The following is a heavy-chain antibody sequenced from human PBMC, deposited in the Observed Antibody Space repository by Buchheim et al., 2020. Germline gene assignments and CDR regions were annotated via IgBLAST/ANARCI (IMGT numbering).Heavy chain of an antibody. CDR2: IIPIFGTA. Sequence: QVQLVQTGAEVKKPGSSVKVSCKASGGTFSSYAISWVRQAPGQGLEWMGGIIPIFGTANYAPKFQGRVTITADKSTSTAYMELSSLRSEDTAVYYCARDYYDSSVMYYYYYGMDVWGQGTT. CDR1: GGTFSSYA. D-gene: IGHD3-22*01. CDR3: ARDYYDSSVMYYYYYGMDV. J-gene: IGHJ6*02. V-gene: IGHV1-69*06.